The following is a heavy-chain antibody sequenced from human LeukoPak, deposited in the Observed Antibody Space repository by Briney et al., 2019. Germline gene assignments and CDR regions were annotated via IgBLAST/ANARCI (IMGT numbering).Heavy chain of an antibody. V-gene: IGHV4-34*01. CDR1: GGSFSGYY. J-gene: IGHJ6*02. Sequence: PSETLSLTCAVYGGSFSGYYWSWIRQPPGKGLEWIGEINHSGSTNYNPSLKSRVTISVDTSKNQFSLKLSSVTAAGTAVYYCARGLNVFGVVIPLYGMDVWGQGTTVTVSS. CDR3: ARGLNVFGVVIPLYGMDV. CDR2: INHSGST. D-gene: IGHD3-3*01.